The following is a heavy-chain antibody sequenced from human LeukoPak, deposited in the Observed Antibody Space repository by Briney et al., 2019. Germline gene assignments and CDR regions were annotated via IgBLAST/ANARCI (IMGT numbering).Heavy chain of an antibody. J-gene: IGHJ4*02. CDR1: GFTFSSYA. CDR3: AKNRRSPEYYFDY. CDR2: ISGSGGAT. D-gene: IGHD2/OR15-2a*01. V-gene: IGHV3-23*01. Sequence: GGSLRLSCAASGFTFSSYAMSWVRQAPGKGLEWVSAISGSGGATYYADSVKGRFTTSRDNSKNTLYLQMNSLRAEDTAVYYCAKNRRSPEYYFDYWGQGTLVTVSS.